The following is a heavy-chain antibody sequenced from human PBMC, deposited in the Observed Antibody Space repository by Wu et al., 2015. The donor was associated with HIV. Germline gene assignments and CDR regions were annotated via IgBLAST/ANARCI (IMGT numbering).Heavy chain of an antibody. J-gene: IGHJ4*02. D-gene: IGHD3-10*01. V-gene: IGHV1-2*02. CDR1: GYSFTNSA. Sequence: QVQLVQSGGEVKKPGASVKVSCKASGYSFTNSAISWVRQAPGQGLEWVGWINPNSGSTNYAQNFQGRVAMTRDTSISTVYMDLSRLRYDDTAIYYCARVGTLLRGVSFLVYWGQGTLVTVSS. CDR3: ARVGTLLRGVSFLVY. CDR2: INPNSGST.